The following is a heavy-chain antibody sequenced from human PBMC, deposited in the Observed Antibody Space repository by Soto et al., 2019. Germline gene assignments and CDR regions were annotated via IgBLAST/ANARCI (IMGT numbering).Heavy chain of an antibody. CDR1: GFSISSGYY. J-gene: IGHJ4*02. CDR3: ARAGGSGRTFDY. Sequence: SETLSLTCAVSGFSISSGYYWGWLRQPPGKGPEWIGSIYHSGNTYYNPSLKSRLTISVDTSKNQFSLTLTSVTAADTAVYHCARAGGSGRTFDYWGQGTLVTVSS. V-gene: IGHV4-38-2*01. D-gene: IGHD3-10*01. CDR2: IYHSGNT.